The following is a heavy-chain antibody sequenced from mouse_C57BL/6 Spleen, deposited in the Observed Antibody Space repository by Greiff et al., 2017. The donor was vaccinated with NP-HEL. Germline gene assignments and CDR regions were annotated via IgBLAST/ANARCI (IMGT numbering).Heavy chain of an antibody. J-gene: IGHJ1*03. CDR2: ISSGSSTI. V-gene: IGHV5-17*01. CDR3: ARPDSNYDWYFDV. CDR1: GFTFSDYG. Sequence: EVHLVESGGGLVKPGGSLKLSCAASGFTFSDYGMHWVRQAPEKGLEWVAYISSGSSTIYYADTVKGRFTISRDNAKNTLFLQMTSLRSEDTAMYYCARPDSNYDWYFDVWGTGTTVTVSS. D-gene: IGHD2-5*01.